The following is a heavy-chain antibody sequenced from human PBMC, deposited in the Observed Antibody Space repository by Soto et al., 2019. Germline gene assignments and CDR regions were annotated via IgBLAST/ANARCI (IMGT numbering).Heavy chain of an antibody. CDR2: ISGSGTST. Sequence: EVQLLESGGALVQPGGSLRVSCAASGFTFSSYAMNWVRQAPGKGLEWVSAISGSGTSTYYADSVEGRFVISRDNSKNTLYLQMTSLRAEDTAVYYCARDGLAVAVAGIFDYWGQGTLVTVSS. D-gene: IGHD6-19*01. CDR1: GFTFSSYA. V-gene: IGHV3-23*01. J-gene: IGHJ4*02. CDR3: ARDGLAVAVAGIFDY.